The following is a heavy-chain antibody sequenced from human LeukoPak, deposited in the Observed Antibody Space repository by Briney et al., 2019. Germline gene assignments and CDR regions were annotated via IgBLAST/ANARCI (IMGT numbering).Heavy chain of an antibody. D-gene: IGHD2-2*01. V-gene: IGHV4-39*07. J-gene: IGHJ5*02. CDR1: GGSISSSSYY. CDR3: ARDRVLGYCSSTSCSGGWFDP. CDR2: IYYSGST. Sequence: PSETLSLTCTVSGGSISSSSYYWGWIRQPPGKGLEWIGSIYYSGSTYYNPSLKSRVTISVDTSKNQFSLKLSSVTAADTAVYYCARDRVLGYCSSTSCSGGWFDPWGQGTLVTVSS.